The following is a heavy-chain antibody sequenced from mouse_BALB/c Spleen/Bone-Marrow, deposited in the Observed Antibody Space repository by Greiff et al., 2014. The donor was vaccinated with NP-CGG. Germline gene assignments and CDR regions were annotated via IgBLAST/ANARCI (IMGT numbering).Heavy chain of an antibody. D-gene: IGHD2-1*01. CDR2: ISSGGSYT. Sequence: EVQLEESGGDLVKPGGSLKLSCAASGFTFSSYGMSWVRQTPDKRLEWVATISSGGSYTYYPDSVKGLFTISRDNAKNTLYLQMSSLKSEDTASYYWARIYYGNYVNYWGQGTTLTVSS. V-gene: IGHV5-6*01. CDR3: ARIYYGNYVNY. J-gene: IGHJ2*01. CDR1: GFTFSSYG.